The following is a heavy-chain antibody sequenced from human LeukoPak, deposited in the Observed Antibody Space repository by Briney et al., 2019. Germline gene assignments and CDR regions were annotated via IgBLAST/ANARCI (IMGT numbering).Heavy chain of an antibody. J-gene: IGHJ4*02. Sequence: GGSLTLSCAASGWTVSSNYMSWVRQAPGKGLEGVSVIYRGGRTYYADSVKGGFTISIDKSKNTLFLQMKSLTAEDTAVYYCARGGPAAGRFDYWGKGTLVTVSS. V-gene: IGHV3-66*01. CDR1: GWTVSSNY. CDR2: IYRGGRT. CDR3: ARGGPAAGRFDY. D-gene: IGHD6-13*01.